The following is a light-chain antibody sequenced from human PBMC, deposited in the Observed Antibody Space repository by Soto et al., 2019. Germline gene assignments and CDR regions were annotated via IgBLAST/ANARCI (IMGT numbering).Light chain of an antibody. CDR2: GAS. V-gene: IGKV3D-20*02. CDR1: QSLANSF. Sequence: EFVLTQSPGTLSLSPGERATLSCRASQSLANSFIAWYQQKPGQAPRLLIYGASTRATGIPVRFSGSGSGTDYTLTVSSLEPEDFAVYYCQQRSNLPWTFGQGTKVDIK. J-gene: IGKJ1*01. CDR3: QQRSNLPWT.